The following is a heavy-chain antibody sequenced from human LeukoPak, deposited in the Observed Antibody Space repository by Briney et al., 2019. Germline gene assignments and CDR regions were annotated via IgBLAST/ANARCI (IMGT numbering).Heavy chain of an antibody. CDR1: GYTFTXXY. D-gene: IGHD2-8*01. J-gene: IGHJ4*02. CDR3: AIDKCWHEFDY. CDR2: INPNSGGT. Sequence: XSGYTFTXXYMHWVRQAHGQGHEWMGRINPNSGGTNYAQKFQGRVTMTRDTSIITPYMELSRLRSDDTAVYYCAIDKCWHEFDYWGQGTLVTVSS. V-gene: IGHV1-2*06.